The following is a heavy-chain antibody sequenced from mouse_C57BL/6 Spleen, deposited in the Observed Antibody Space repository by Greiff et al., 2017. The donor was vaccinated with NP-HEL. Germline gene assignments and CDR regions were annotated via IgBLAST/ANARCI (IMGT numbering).Heavy chain of an antibody. CDR3: ARGTYYYGSSYDWYFDV. CDR2: IHPNSGST. V-gene: IGHV1-64*01. J-gene: IGHJ1*03. CDR1: GYTFTSYW. Sequence: VQLQQPGAELVKPGASVKLSCKASGYTFTSYWMHWVKQRPGQGLEWIGMIHPNSGSTNYNEKFKSKATLTVDKSSSTAYMQLSSLTSEDSAVYYCARGTYYYGSSYDWYFDVWGTGTTVTVSS. D-gene: IGHD1-1*01.